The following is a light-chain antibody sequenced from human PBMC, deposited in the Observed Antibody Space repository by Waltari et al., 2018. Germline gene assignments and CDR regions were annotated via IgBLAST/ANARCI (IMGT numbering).Light chain of an antibody. CDR3: QIRDAGSDVVV. Sequence: SYVLTQPPSVSVAPGPTAKISCGGNALGSKNVNWYRQKPGLAPVLVIYFDSRRPSGVPERFSGSNSGNTATLTVSRVEAGDEADYYCQIRDAGSDVVVFGGGTKLTVL. CDR1: ALGSKN. J-gene: IGLJ2*01. V-gene: IGLV3-21*04. CDR2: FDS.